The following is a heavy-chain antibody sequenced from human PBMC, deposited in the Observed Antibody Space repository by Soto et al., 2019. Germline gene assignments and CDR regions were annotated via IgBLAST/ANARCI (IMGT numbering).Heavy chain of an antibody. D-gene: IGHD2-15*01. Sequence: VQLVESGGGLVQPGGSLRLSCAASGFTFSSYWMHWVRQAPGKGLVWVSRINSDGSSTSYADSVKGRFIISRDNAKNTLYLQMNSLRAEDTAVYYCVRTSLVVAAATREDYWGQGTLVTVSS. CDR2: INSDGSST. CDR1: GFTFSSYW. J-gene: IGHJ4*02. V-gene: IGHV3-74*01. CDR3: VRTSLVVAAATREDY.